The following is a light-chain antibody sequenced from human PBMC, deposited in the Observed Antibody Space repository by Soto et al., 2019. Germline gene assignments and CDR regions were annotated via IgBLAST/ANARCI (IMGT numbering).Light chain of an antibody. J-gene: IGKJ1*01. CDR2: AAS. CDR3: QQGHTFPWT. V-gene: IGKV1-39*01. Sequence: DIQMTQSPSSLSASVGYRFTITCRASQSIGKHLNWYQQKPGKAPKFLIYAASNLQSGVPSRFSGSGSGTDFTLSITSLQPEDFATYYCQQGHTFPWTFGQGTTVDIK. CDR1: QSIGKH.